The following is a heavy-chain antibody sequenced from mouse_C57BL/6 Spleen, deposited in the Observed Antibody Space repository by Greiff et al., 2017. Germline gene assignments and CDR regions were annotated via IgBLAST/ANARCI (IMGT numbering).Heavy chain of an antibody. CDR1: GYAFSSSW. CDR3: ARWGYWDDYFDY. V-gene: IGHV1-82*01. CDR2: LYPGDGDT. J-gene: IGHJ2*01. Sequence: VQLPQSGPELVKPGASVKISCKASGYAFSSSWMNWVKQRPGTGLEWIGRLYPGDGDTNYNGKFKGKATLTADKSSSTAYMQLSSLTSEDSAVYFCARWGYWDDYFDYWGQGTTLTGSS. D-gene: IGHD4-1*01.